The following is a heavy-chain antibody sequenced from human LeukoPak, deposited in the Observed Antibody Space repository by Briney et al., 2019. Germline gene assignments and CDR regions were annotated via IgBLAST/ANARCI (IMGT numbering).Heavy chain of an antibody. Sequence: SETLSLTCTISXGSISSSSYYWGWIRQPPGKGLEWSGSIYYSGSTYYNPSLKSRVTISVDTSKNQFSLKLSSVTAADTAVYYCARRGYCGGDCFYGMDVWGQGTTVTVSS. CDR2: IYYSGST. CDR1: XGSISSSSYY. V-gene: IGHV4-39*01. D-gene: IGHD2-21*02. J-gene: IGHJ6*02. CDR3: ARRGYCGGDCFYGMDV.